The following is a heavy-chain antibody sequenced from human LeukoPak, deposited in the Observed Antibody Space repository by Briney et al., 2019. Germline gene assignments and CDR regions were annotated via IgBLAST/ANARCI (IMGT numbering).Heavy chain of an antibody. CDR1: VGSFRGYY. CDR2: INHSGST. V-gene: IGHV4-34*01. J-gene: IGHJ4*02. CDR3: ARPIDCSATNCSSPFDY. Sequence: PSETLSLTCAVYVGSFRGYYWSWIRQPPGKALEWIGEINHSGSTNHNPSLKSRVTISIDTSKNQFSLKLRSVTAADTAVYYCARPIDCSATNCSSPFDYWGQGSLVTVSS. D-gene: IGHD2-2*01.